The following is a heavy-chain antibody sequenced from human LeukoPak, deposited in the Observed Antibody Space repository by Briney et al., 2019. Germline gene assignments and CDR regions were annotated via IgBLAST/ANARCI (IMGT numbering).Heavy chain of an antibody. Sequence: GASVKVSCKASGYRFTSQYVHWVRKAPGQGLEWMGIISPTGGSTRNAQKFQGRFSMTGDTSTSTVYMELSRLRSEDTAVYYCASFYNTNDALDIWGQGTMVTVSS. CDR1: GYRFTSQY. J-gene: IGHJ3*02. CDR2: ISPTGGST. CDR3: ASFYNTNDALDI. V-gene: IGHV1-46*01. D-gene: IGHD5-24*01.